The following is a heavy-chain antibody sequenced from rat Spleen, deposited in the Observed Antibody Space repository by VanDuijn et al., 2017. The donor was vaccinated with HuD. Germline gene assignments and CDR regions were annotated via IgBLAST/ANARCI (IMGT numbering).Heavy chain of an antibody. V-gene: IGHV5-29*01. D-gene: IGHD4-3*01. Sequence: EVQLVESDGGLVQPGRSLKLSCVASGFTFSDYYMAWVRQAPTKGLEWVAIISYDGLGTYYRDSVKGRFTISRDNPKRTLYLQVNSLRSEDTATYYCAVSGFGYWGQGVMVTVSS. CDR1: GFTFSDYY. J-gene: IGHJ2*01. CDR2: ISYDGLGT. CDR3: AVSGFGY.